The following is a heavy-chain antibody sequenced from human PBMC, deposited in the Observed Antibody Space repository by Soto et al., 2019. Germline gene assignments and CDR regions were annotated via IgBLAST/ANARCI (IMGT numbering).Heavy chain of an antibody. Sequence: QVQLVQSGAEVKKPGSSVKVSCKASGGTFSSYAISWVRQAPGQGLEWMGGIIPIFGTANYAQKFQGRVTITADKSTRTAYMELSSLRSEDTAVSYCARGGYWNFGSYGMDVWGPGTTVTVSS. CDR2: IIPIFGTA. CDR3: ARGGYWNFGSYGMDV. J-gene: IGHJ6*02. CDR1: GGTFSSYA. D-gene: IGHD1-7*01. V-gene: IGHV1-69*06.